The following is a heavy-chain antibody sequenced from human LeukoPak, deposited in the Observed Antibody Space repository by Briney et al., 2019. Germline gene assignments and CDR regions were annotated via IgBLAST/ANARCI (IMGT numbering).Heavy chain of an antibody. D-gene: IGHD3-3*01. CDR1: GGSFSGYY. CDR3: ARAYYDFWSGPSGYYYMDV. J-gene: IGHJ6*03. V-gene: IGHV4-34*01. Sequence: SETLSLTCAVYGGSFSGYYWSWIRQPPGKGLEWIGEINHSGSTSYNPSLKSRVTISVDTSKNQFSLKLSSVTAADTAVYYCARAYYDFWSGPSGYYYMDVWGKGTTVTVSS. CDR2: INHSGST.